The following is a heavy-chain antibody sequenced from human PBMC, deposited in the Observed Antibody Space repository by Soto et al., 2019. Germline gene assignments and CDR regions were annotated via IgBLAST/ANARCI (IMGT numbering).Heavy chain of an antibody. Sequence: ASVKVSCKASGYTFTSYYMHWVRQAPGQGLEWMGIVNPSGGSTSYAQKFQGRVTMTRDTSTSTVYMELSSLRSEDTAVYYCARAPYDSSGYYYVYFDYWGQGTLVTFSS. CDR2: VNPSGGST. CDR3: ARAPYDSSGYYYVYFDY. V-gene: IGHV1-46*01. CDR1: GYTFTSYY. J-gene: IGHJ4*02. D-gene: IGHD3-22*01.